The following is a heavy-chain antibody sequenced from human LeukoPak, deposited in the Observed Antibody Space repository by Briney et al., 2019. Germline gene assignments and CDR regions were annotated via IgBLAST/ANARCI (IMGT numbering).Heavy chain of an antibody. Sequence: GGSLRLSCAASGFTFSNYVMSWVRQAPGKGLEWVSAISGSGGSTYYADSVKGRFTISRDNSKNTLYLQMNSLGAEDTAVYYCATQLRLRFLEWLRWGQGTLVTVSS. D-gene: IGHD3-3*01. V-gene: IGHV3-23*01. CDR1: GFTFSNYV. CDR3: ATQLRLRFLEWLR. CDR2: ISGSGGST. J-gene: IGHJ4*02.